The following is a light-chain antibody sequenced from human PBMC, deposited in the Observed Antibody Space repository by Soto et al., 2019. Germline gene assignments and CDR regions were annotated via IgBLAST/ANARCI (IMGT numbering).Light chain of an antibody. CDR3: SSYTSGNTLEID. V-gene: IGLV2-14*01. CDR1: STDVGRYNY. Sequence: QSVLTQPASVSGSPGQSITISCTGTSTDVGRYNYVSWYQHHPGKAPKLIIYEVSHQPSGVSNRFSGSKSGNTASLTISGLQAEDEADYYCSSYTSGNTLEIDFGEGTKVTVL. J-gene: IGLJ2*01. CDR2: EVS.